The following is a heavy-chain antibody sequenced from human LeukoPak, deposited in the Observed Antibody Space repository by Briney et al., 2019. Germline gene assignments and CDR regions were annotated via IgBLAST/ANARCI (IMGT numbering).Heavy chain of an antibody. CDR2: IKQDGSEK. CDR1: GFTFSTYW. Sequence: QPGGSLRLSCAASGFTFSTYWMSWVRQAPGKGLEWVANIKQDGSEKYYVDSVKGRFTISRDNAKNSLYLQMNSLRAKDTAMYYCARDSAGNDYWGQGTLVTVSS. J-gene: IGHJ4*02. V-gene: IGHV3-7*01. CDR3: ARDSAGNDY. D-gene: IGHD6-13*01.